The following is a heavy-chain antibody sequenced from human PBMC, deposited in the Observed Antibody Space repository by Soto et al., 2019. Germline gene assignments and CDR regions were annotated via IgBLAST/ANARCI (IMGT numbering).Heavy chain of an antibody. J-gene: IGHJ6*02. CDR1: GFSLSTSGVG. CDR3: AHTPLGSGSYPHYYYGMDV. D-gene: IGHD3-10*01. Sequence: QITLKESGPTLVKPTQTLTLTCTFSGFSLSTSGVGVGWIRQPPGKALEWLALIYWDDDKRYSPSLKSRLTITKETSKNPVVLTMTNMDPVDTATYYCAHTPLGSGSYPHYYYGMDVWGQGTTVTVSS. CDR2: IYWDDDK. V-gene: IGHV2-5*02.